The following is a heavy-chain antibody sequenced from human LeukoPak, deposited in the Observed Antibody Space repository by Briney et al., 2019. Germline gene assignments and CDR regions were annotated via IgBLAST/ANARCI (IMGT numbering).Heavy chain of an antibody. J-gene: IGHJ4*02. V-gene: IGHV3-30*02. CDR3: AKELLRYFDWYVGAYFDY. CDR2: IRYDGSNK. CDR1: GFTFGSYG. D-gene: IGHD3-9*01. Sequence: GGSLRLSCAASGFTFGSYGMHWVRQAPGKGLEWVAFIRYDGSNKYYADSVKGRFTISRDNSKNTLYLQMNSLRAEDTAVYYCAKELLRYFDWYVGAYFDYWGQGTLVTVSS.